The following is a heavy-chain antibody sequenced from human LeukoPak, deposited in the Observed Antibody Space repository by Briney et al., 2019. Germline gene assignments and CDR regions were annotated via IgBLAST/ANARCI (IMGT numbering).Heavy chain of an antibody. CDR2: IYSGGST. D-gene: IGHD4-23*01. CDR1: GFTVSSNY. CDR3: ARDWGYGGNSGYYYYGMDV. V-gene: IGHV3-66*01. Sequence: GGSLRLSCAASGFTVSSNYMSWVRQAPGKGLEWVSVIYSGGSTYYADSVKGRFTISRHKSKKTPYLQMNSLRAEDTAVYYCARDWGYGGNSGYYYYGMDVWGQGTTVTVSS. J-gene: IGHJ6*02.